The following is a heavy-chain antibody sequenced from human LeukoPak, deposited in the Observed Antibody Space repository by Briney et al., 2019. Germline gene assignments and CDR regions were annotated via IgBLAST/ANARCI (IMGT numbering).Heavy chain of an antibody. CDR2: INHSGST. CDR3: ARGPGYYGSGSYPSVY. CDR1: GGSFSRYY. V-gene: IGHV4-34*01. J-gene: IGHJ4*02. D-gene: IGHD3-10*01. Sequence: SETLSLTCAVYGGSFSRYYWNWIRQPPGKGLEWIGEINHSGSTNYNPSLKSRVTISLDTSKNQFSLRLSSVTAADTAVYYCARGPGYYGSGSYPSVYWGQGTLVTVSS.